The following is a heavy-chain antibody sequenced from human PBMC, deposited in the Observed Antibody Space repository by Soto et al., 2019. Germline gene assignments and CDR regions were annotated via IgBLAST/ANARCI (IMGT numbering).Heavy chain of an antibody. J-gene: IGHJ6*03. CDR1: GFPFSSYA. CDR3: AKGYSLRYYYYMDV. V-gene: IGHV3-23*01. CDR2: ISGSGGST. D-gene: IGHD4-4*01. Sequence: GGSLRLSCAASGFPFSSYAMSWVRPAPGKGLEWVSAISGSGGSTYYADSVKGRFTISRDNSKNTLYLQMNSLRAEDTAVYYCAKGYSLRYYYYMDVWGKGTTVTVSS.